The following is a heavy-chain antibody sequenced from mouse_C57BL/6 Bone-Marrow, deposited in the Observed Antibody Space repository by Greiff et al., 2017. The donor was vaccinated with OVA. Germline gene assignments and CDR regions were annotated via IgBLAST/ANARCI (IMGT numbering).Heavy chain of an antibody. Sequence: QVQLKQSGAELVRPGASVTLSCKASGYTFTDYELHWVKQTPVHGLAWIGAIDPETGGTAYNQKFTGKAILTADKSSSTAYMELRSLTSEDSAVYYGTGEGIYDDDDEGAYWGQGTLVTVSA. CDR1: GYTFTDYE. CDR2: IDPETGGT. J-gene: IGHJ3*01. D-gene: IGHD2-4*01. V-gene: IGHV1-15*01. CDR3: TGEGIYDDDDEGAY.